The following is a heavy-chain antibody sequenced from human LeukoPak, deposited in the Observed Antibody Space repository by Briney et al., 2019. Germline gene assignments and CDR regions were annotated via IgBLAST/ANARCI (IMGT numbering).Heavy chain of an antibody. Sequence: ASVKVSCKASGYTFTGYYMHWVRQAPGQGLEWMGWINPNSGGTNYAQKFQGRVTMTRDTSISTAYMELSRLRSEDTAVYYCATAAVADGDFDYWGQGTPVTVSS. CDR3: ATAAVADGDFDY. CDR2: INPNSGGT. J-gene: IGHJ4*02. D-gene: IGHD6-19*01. CDR1: GYTFTGYY. V-gene: IGHV1-2*02.